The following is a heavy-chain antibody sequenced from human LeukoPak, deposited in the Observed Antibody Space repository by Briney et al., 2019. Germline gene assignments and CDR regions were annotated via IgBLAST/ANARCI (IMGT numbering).Heavy chain of an antibody. J-gene: IGHJ4*02. Sequence: GGSLRLSCAASGFTFSSYSMNWVRQAPGKGLEWVSYISSSGSTRYYADSVKGRFTISRDNAKNSLYLQMNSLRAEDTAVYYCARDYYDSSGFLEYWGQGTLVTVSS. D-gene: IGHD3-22*01. CDR1: GFTFSSYS. V-gene: IGHV3-48*04. CDR2: ISSSGSTR. CDR3: ARDYYDSSGFLEY.